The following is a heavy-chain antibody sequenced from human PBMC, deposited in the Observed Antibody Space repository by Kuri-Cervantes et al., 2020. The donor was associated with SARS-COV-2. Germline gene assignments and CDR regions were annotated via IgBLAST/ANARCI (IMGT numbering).Heavy chain of an antibody. CDR1: GFTFSTYA. CDR3: ARDPDSSGYGKHYYGMDV. D-gene: IGHD3-22*01. J-gene: IGHJ6*02. Sequence: GESLKISCAASGFTFSTYAMSWVRQAPGKGLEWVAALSADGGSTYYADSVKGRFTVSRDNSKNTLYLQMNSLGAEDTAVYYCARDPDSSGYGKHYYGMDVWGQGTTVTVSS. CDR2: LSADGGST. V-gene: IGHV3-23*01.